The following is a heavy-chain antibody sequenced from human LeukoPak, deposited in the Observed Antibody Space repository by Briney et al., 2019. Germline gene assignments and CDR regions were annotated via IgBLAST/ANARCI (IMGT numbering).Heavy chain of an antibody. J-gene: IGHJ4*02. CDR3: ARDGDSGSWAFDY. Sequence: PSETLSLTCTVSGGSISSYYWSWIRQPPGKGLEWIGYIYYSGSTNYNPSLKSRVTISVDTSKNQFSLKLSSVTAADTAVYYCARDGDSGSWAFDYWGQGTLVTVSS. CDR1: GGSISSYY. V-gene: IGHV4-59*01. CDR2: IYYSGST. D-gene: IGHD6-13*01.